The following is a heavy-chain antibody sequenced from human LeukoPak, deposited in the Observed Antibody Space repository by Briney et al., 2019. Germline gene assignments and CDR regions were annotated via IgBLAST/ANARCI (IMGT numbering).Heavy chain of an antibody. Sequence: SGGSLRLYCAASGFTFSSYAMSWVRQGPGKGLDGVSAISGSGGSTYYADSVKGRFTISRDNFKNKLYLQMNSLRAEDTAVYYCAKGVAAAGSQLFGHWGQGSLVTVSS. CDR3: AKGVAAAGSQLFGH. V-gene: IGHV3-23*01. D-gene: IGHD6-13*01. J-gene: IGHJ4*02. CDR1: GFTFSSYA. CDR2: ISGSGGST.